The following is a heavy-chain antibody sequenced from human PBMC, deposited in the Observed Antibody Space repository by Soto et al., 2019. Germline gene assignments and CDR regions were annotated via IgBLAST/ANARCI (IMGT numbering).Heavy chain of an antibody. J-gene: IGHJ5*02. Sequence: ASVKVSCKASGYTFTSYGISWLRQSPGQGLEWMGWISAYNGNTNYAQKLQGRVTMTTDTSTSTAYMELRSLRSDDTAVYYCARPGIAARHNWFDPWGQGTLVTVSS. D-gene: IGHD6-6*01. CDR3: ARPGIAARHNWFDP. CDR1: GYTFTSYG. V-gene: IGHV1-18*01. CDR2: ISAYNGNT.